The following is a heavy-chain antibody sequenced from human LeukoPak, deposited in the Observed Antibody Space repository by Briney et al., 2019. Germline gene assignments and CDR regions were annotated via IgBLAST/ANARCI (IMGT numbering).Heavy chain of an antibody. Sequence: SETLSLTCTVSGGSISSYYWSWLRQPPGKGLEWIGYIYYSGSTNYNPSLKSRVTISVDTSKNQFSLKLSSVTAADTAVYYCARDRKYYYDSSGYFNWFDPWGQGALVTVSS. J-gene: IGHJ5*02. CDR2: IYYSGST. CDR1: GGSISSYY. CDR3: ARDRKYYYDSSGYFNWFDP. V-gene: IGHV4-59*01. D-gene: IGHD3-22*01.